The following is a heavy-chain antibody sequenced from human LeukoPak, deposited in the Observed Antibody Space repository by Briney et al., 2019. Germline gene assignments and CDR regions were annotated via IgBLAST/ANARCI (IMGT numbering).Heavy chain of an antibody. CDR3: ARVAYDFWSGYYPRAEYFQH. CDR1: GGSISSYY. CDR2: IYCSGST. J-gene: IGHJ1*01. V-gene: IGHV4-59*01. D-gene: IGHD3-3*01. Sequence: PSETLSLTCTVSGGSISSYYWSWIRQPPGKGLEWIGYIYCSGSTNYNPSLKSRVTISVDTSKNQFSLKLSSVTAADTAVYYRARVAYDFWSGYYPRAEYFQHWGQGTLVTVSS.